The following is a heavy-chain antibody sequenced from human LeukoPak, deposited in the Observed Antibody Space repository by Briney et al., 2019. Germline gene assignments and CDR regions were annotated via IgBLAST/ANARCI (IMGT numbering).Heavy chain of an antibody. CDR3: ATDSWSSSWYFDY. V-gene: IGHV1-24*01. CDR2: FDPEDGET. D-gene: IGHD6-13*01. CDR1: GYTLTELS. J-gene: IGHJ4*02. Sequence: ATVKVSCKVSGYTLTELSMHWVRQAPGKGLEWMGGFDPEDGETIYAQKFQGRVTTTEDTSTDTAYMEPSSLRSEDTAVYYCATDSWSSSWYFDYWGQGTLVTVSS.